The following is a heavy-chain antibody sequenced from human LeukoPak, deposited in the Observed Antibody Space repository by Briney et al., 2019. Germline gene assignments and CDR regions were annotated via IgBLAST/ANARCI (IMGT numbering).Heavy chain of an antibody. CDR2: IYYSGST. CDR1: GGSISSSSYY. V-gene: IGHV4-39*07. D-gene: IGHD1-26*01. Sequence: PSETLSLTCTVSGGSISSSSYYWGWIRQPPGKGLEWIGSIYYSGSTDYNPSLKSRVIISVDTSKKQFSLKLNSVTAADTAVYYCARDRGSYYGRGYTWFDPWGQGPLVTVSS. CDR3: ARDRGSYYGRGYTWFDP. J-gene: IGHJ5*02.